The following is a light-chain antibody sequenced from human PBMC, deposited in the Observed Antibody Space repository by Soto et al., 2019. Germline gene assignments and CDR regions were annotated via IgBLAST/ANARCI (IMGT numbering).Light chain of an antibody. CDR2: SSS. CDR1: QSVGYH. J-gene: IGKJ1*01. CDR3: QQYGSSPQT. Sequence: ETWLTQSPGTLSLSPRERATLSCRASQSVGYHLAWYQQKPGQAPRLLIYSSSSRASGIPDRFSGSGPGTDFTLTISRLEPEDFAVYYCQQYGSSPQTFGQGSKVDI. V-gene: IGKV3-20*01.